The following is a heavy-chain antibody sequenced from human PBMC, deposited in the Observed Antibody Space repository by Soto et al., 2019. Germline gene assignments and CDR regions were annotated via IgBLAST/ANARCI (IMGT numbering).Heavy chain of an antibody. CDR1: GGSIGGSNYF. CDR2: IYSSGST. CDR3: VRSGDNYNLLDY. J-gene: IGHJ4*02. Sequence: SETLSLTCTVSGGSIGGSNYFWGWIRQSPGTGLEWLGTIYSSGSTYYNPSLKSRITMSLDTSKNSLYLQINSLRGDDTAIYYCVRSGDNYNLLDYWGQGTPVTVSS. D-gene: IGHD1-1*01. V-gene: IGHV4-39*01.